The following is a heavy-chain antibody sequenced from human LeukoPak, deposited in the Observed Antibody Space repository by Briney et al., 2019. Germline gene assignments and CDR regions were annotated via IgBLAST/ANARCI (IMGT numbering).Heavy chain of an antibody. CDR1: GFTFSSYW. D-gene: IGHD3-10*01. CDR3: ATHYSGSYYQ. V-gene: IGHV3-7*03. J-gene: IGHJ4*02. Sequence: GGSLRLSCAASGFTFSSYWMSWVRQAPGKGLEWVANIKQDGSEKYYVDSVKGRFTISRDNAKYSLFLQMNSLRAEDTAVYHCATHYSGSYYQWGQGTLVTVSS. CDR2: IKQDGSEK.